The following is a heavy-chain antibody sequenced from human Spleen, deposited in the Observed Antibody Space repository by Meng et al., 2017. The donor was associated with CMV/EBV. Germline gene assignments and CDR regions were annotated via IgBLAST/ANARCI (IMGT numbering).Heavy chain of an antibody. CDR1: GYAINSGYY. Sequence: SETLSLTCSVSGYAINSGYYWGWIRQPPGKGLEWIGSFYHNGSTYYNPSLKSRVTISVDTSKNQFSLKLSSVTAADTAVYYCARDCVHQRKQLPPPYYYGMDVWGQGTTVTVSS. CDR2: FYHNGST. D-gene: IGHD6-13*01. CDR3: ARDCVHQRKQLPPPYYYGMDV. V-gene: IGHV4-38-2*02. J-gene: IGHJ6*02.